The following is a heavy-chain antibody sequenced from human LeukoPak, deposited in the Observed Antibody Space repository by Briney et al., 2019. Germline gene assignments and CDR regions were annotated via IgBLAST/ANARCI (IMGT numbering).Heavy chain of an antibody. CDR3: ARVKYYYDSSGDFDY. CDR2: INPNSGGT. D-gene: IGHD3-22*01. J-gene: IGHJ4*02. Sequence: ASVTVSCKASGYTFTGYYMHWVRQAPGQGLEWMGWINPNSGGTNYAQKFQGRVTMTRDTSISTAYMELSRLRSDDTAVYYCARVKYYYDSSGDFDYWGQGTLVTVSS. V-gene: IGHV1-2*02. CDR1: GYTFTGYY.